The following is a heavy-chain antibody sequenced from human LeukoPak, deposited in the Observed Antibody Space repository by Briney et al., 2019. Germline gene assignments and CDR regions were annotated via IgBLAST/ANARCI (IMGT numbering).Heavy chain of an antibody. CDR2: IHHTGST. V-gene: IGHV4-59*02. Sequence: SETLSLTCPISGGSVSDYCRSWIRQPPGKGLEWIGYIHHTGSTSYSPSFKSGVTISADTSQNHFSLKLSSVTAADTAVYYCASRKLGNDYWGQGTLATVSS. CDR3: ASRKLGNDY. J-gene: IGHJ4*02. D-gene: IGHD7-27*01. CDR1: GGSVSDYC.